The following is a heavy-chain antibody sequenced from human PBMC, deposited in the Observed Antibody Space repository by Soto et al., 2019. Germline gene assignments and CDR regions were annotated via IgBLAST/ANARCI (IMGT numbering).Heavy chain of an antibody. V-gene: IGHV3-23*01. J-gene: IGHJ3*01. Sequence: TGGSLRLSCAASGFTFSSYAMSWVRQAPGKGLEWVSTISVSGVSTYYADSVKGRFTISRDNAKNKLYLQMNSLRVEDTAVYYCTRDRGYPDSFDLWGQGTMVTVSS. CDR1: GFTFSSYA. CDR2: ISVSGVST. D-gene: IGHD3-10*01. CDR3: TRDRGYPDSFDL.